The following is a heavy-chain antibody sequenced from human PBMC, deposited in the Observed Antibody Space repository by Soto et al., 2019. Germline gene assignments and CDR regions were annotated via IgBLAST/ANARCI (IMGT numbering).Heavy chain of an antibody. CDR1: GGSISSGDYS. Sequence: QLQLQESGSGLVKPTQTLSLTCAVSGGSISSGDYSWSWIRQPPGKGLEWIGYMYHSGSTYYNPSLKSRVTISIDRSNNQFSLKLSSVIAADTAVYYCARVPDYWGQGILVTVSS. D-gene: IGHD2-2*01. CDR3: ARVPDY. V-gene: IGHV4-30-2*01. J-gene: IGHJ4*02. CDR2: MYHSGST.